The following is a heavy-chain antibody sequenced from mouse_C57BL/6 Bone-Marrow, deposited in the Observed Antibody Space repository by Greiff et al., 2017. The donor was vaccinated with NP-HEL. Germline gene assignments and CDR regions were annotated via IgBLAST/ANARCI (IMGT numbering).Heavy chain of an antibody. CDR1: GFTFSDFY. CDR3: ERDAYDESNYWYFDV. V-gene: IGHV7-1*01. J-gene: IGHJ1*03. CDR2: SRTKANDYPT. D-gene: IGHD2-12*01. Sequence: EVQWVESGGGLVQSGRSLRLSCATSGFTFSDFYMEWVRQAPGKGLEWIAASRTKANDYPTEYNASVKGRFIVSRDTSQSILYLQMKALRAEDTDIYYCERDAYDESNYWYFDVWGTGTTVTVSS.